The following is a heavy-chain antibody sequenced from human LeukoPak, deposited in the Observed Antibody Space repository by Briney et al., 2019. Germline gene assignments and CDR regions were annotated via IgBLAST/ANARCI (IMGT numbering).Heavy chain of an antibody. D-gene: IGHD5-18*01. Sequence: SETLSLTCTVSGGSISSYYWSWIRQPPGKGLEWIGDIYYSGSTNYNPSLKSRVTISVDTSKNQFSLKLSSVTAADTAVYYCAREHGYGQGRIDYWGQGTLVTVSS. V-gene: IGHV4-59*01. CDR1: GGSISSYY. CDR2: IYYSGST. J-gene: IGHJ4*02. CDR3: AREHGYGQGRIDY.